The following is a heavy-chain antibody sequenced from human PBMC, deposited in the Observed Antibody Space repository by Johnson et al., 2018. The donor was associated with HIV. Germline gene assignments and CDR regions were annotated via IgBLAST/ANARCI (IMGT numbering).Heavy chain of an antibody. D-gene: IGHD3-16*01. CDR2: ISWDSGRI. V-gene: IGHV3-9*01. Sequence: VQLVESGGGLVQPGRSLRLSCVASGFTFDDYAMHWVRQAPGKGLQWVSGISWDSGRIGYTDSVKDRFTISRDNAKNSLYLQMNSLRAEDTALYYCVKDIWGSYDACDIWGQGTMVTVSS. CDR3: VKDIWGSYDACDI. CDR1: GFTFDDYA. J-gene: IGHJ3*02.